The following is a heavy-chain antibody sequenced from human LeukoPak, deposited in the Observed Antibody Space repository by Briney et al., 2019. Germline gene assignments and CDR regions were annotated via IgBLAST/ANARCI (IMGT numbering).Heavy chain of an antibody. CDR3: AKIKTGTTRSFDY. V-gene: IGHV3-23*01. CDR1: GFTFRRYA. J-gene: IGHJ4*02. Sequence: GGALRLSCAGSGFTFRRYAVSWVRQAPGKGLEGVAAISGSGGSIYYADSVRGGFTISRDNSKNTLYLQMNSLRAEDTAVYYCAKIKTGTTRSFDYWGQGTLVTVSS. CDR2: ISGSGGSI. D-gene: IGHD1-7*01.